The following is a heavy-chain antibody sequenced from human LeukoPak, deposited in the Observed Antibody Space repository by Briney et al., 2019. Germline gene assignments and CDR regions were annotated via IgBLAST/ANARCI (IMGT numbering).Heavy chain of an antibody. J-gene: IGHJ4*02. CDR2: ISWNSGSI. D-gene: IGHD6-19*01. V-gene: IGHV3-9*01. Sequence: GGSLRLSCAASGFTFDDYAMHWVRQAPGKGLEWVSGISWNSGSIGYADSVKGRFTISRDNAKNSLYLQMNSLRAEDTAVYYCAKEEAVAGTFDYWGQGTLVTVSS. CDR3: AKEEAVAGTFDY. CDR1: GFTFDDYA.